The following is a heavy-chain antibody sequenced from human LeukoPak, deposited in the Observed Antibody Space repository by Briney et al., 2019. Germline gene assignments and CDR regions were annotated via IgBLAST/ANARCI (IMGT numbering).Heavy chain of an antibody. Sequence: PGGSLRLSCAASGFTFNSNAMHWVRQAPGKGLEWVALISYDGSNKYYTDSVKGRFTISRDNSKNTLYLQMNSLRAEDTAVYYCAKDSDSEPLFDYWGQGTLVTVSS. CDR1: GFTFNSNA. CDR2: ISYDGSNK. V-gene: IGHV3-30*04. J-gene: IGHJ4*02. D-gene: IGHD1-14*01. CDR3: AKDSDSEPLFDY.